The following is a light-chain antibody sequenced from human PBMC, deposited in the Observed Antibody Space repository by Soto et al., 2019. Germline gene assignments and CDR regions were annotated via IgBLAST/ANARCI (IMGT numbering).Light chain of an antibody. Sequence: ALTQPASVSGSPGQSITISCTGTSNDVGVYNFVSWYQQHPGKAPKLMIYEVTNRPSGVSNRFSGSKSGNTASLTISGLQAEDEADYYCSSYTTSSTYVFGTGTKVTVL. CDR1: SNDVGVYNF. J-gene: IGLJ1*01. CDR2: EVT. V-gene: IGLV2-14*01. CDR3: SSYTTSSTYV.